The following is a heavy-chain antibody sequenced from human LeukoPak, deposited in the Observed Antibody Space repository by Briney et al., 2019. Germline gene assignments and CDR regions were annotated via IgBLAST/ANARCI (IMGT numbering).Heavy chain of an antibody. D-gene: IGHD3/OR15-3a*01. CDR3: ARYFGTISSFDY. Sequence: GRSLRLSCAASGFTFSSYGMHWVRQAPGKGLEWVAVIWYDGSKKYYADSVKGRFTISRDQSKNTLYLQMNGLRAEDTAMYYCARYFGTISSFDYWGQGTLVTVSS. CDR1: GFTFSSYG. J-gene: IGHJ4*02. CDR2: IWYDGSKK. V-gene: IGHV3-33*01.